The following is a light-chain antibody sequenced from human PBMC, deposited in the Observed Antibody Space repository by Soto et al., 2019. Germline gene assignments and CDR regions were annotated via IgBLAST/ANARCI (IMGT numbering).Light chain of an antibody. Sequence: QSVLTQPPSASGTPGQRVTSSCSGSSSNIGSNYVYWYQQLPGTAPKLLIYRNNQRPSGVPDRFSGSKSGTSASLAISGLRSDDEADYYCAAWDDSLSGDVVFGGGTKVTVL. V-gene: IGLV1-47*01. J-gene: IGLJ2*01. CDR1: SSNIGSNY. CDR2: RNN. CDR3: AAWDDSLSGDVV.